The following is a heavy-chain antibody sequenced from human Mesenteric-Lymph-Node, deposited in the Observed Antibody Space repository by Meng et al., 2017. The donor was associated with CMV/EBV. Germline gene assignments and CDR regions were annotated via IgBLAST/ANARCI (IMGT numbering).Heavy chain of an antibody. D-gene: IGHD6-13*01. J-gene: IGHJ4*02. Sequence: GESLKISCAASGFTFSGSAMSWVRQAPGKGLEWVSVIYRDGSSTYYADSVKGYFTISRDNSRNTLYLQMNSLRAEDTAVYYCAKDHTSSSWGSLGYWGQGTLVTVSS. CDR3: AKDHTSSSWGSLGY. CDR1: GFTFSGSA. V-gene: IGHV3-23*03. CDR2: IYRDGSST.